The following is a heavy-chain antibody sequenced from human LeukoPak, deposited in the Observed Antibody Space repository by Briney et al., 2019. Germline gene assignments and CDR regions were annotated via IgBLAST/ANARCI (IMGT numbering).Heavy chain of an antibody. CDR2: IRYDGSNK. CDR3: AKVVTGIVVGGVFHY. V-gene: IGHV3-30*02. CDR1: GFTFSSYG. J-gene: IGHJ4*02. D-gene: IGHD3-22*01. Sequence: GGSLRLSCAASGFTFSSYGMHWVRQAPGKGLEWVAFIRYDGSNKYYADSVKGRFTISRDNSKNTLYLQMNSLRAEDTAVYYCAKVVTGIVVGGVFHYWGQGTLVTVSS.